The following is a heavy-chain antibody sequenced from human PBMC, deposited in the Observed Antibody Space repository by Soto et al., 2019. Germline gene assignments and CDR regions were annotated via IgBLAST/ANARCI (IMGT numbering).Heavy chain of an antibody. D-gene: IGHD3-16*02. CDR3: AKGGHLSFFDY. J-gene: IGHJ4*02. V-gene: IGHV3-23*01. Sequence: EVQLSESGGDLVQPGGSLRLSCAASGLTFRNYAMTWVRQAPGKGPEWVSTVSGNGGETFYADSVEGRFTISRGNSKDTVYLVLNSLRVEDTAVYYCAKGGHLSFFDYWGQGTLVTVSS. CDR2: VSGNGGET. CDR1: GLTFRNYA.